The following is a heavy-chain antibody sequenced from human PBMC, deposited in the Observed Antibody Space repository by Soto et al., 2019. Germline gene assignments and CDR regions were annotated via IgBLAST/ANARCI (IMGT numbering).Heavy chain of an antibody. CDR3: ARQFHDNTGGGNRYYGLNV. J-gene: IGHJ6*02. V-gene: IGHV5-51*01. Sequence: GESLKISCEGSGYSFSNYWIAWVRQMPGKGLEWMGIIYPADSDTRYSPSFQGQVTISADKYISTAYLQWTSLKASDTAMYYCARQFHDNTGGGNRYYGLNVLPLGTTFTFS. CDR1: GYSFSNYW. D-gene: IGHD2-8*02. CDR2: IYPADSDT.